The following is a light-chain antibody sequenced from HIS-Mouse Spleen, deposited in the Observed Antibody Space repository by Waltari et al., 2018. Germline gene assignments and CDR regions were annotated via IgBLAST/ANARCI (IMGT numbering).Light chain of an antibody. V-gene: IGKV1-33*01. Sequence: DIQMTQSPSSLSASVGDSVHITCQASQDISNYLNWYQQKPGKAPKLLIYDASNLETGVPSRFSGSGSGTDFTFTISSLQPEDIATYYCQQYDNLPFGGGTKVEIK. CDR1: QDISNY. CDR3: QQYDNLP. J-gene: IGKJ4*01. CDR2: DAS.